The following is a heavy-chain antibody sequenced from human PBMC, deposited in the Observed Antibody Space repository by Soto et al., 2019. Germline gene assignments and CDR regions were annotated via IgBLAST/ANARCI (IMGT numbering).Heavy chain of an antibody. D-gene: IGHD3-22*01. V-gene: IGHV4-30-4*01. Sequence: SETRSLTCTVSGGSISSGDYSWSWIRQPPGKGLEWIGYIYYSGSTYYNPSLKSRVTISVDTSKNQFSLKLSSVTAADTAVYYCARGITRIVGFDYWGQGTLVTFAS. J-gene: IGHJ4*02. CDR1: GGSISSGDYS. CDR3: ARGITRIVGFDY. CDR2: IYYSGST.